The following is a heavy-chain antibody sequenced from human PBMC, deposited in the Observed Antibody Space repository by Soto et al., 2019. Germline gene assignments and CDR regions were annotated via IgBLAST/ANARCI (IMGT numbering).Heavy chain of an antibody. J-gene: IGHJ4*02. D-gene: IGHD2-2*01. CDR2: INAGNGNT. Sequence: GASVKVSSKASGYTFTSYAMHWVRQAPGQRLEWMGWINAGNGNTKYSQKFQSRDTITKYTSASTAYLELSSLRSEDTAAYYCSRDHCISTSCCAFDYWGQGTLVTDAS. V-gene: IGHV1-3*01. CDR3: SRDHCISTSCCAFDY. CDR1: GYTFTSYA.